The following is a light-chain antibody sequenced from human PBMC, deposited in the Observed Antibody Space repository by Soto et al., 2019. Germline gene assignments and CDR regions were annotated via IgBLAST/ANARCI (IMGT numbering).Light chain of an antibody. CDR1: QTVRANY. CDR3: LQRSDWPRT. V-gene: IGKV3-11*01. CDR2: DAS. J-gene: IGKJ1*01. Sequence: TQSPSTLSASVGDRFTITCRVSQTVRANYLAWYQQKPGQPPRLLIYDASNRAAGVPGRFSGTGSGTDFTLTISSLEPEDFAVYYCLQRSDWPRTFGQGTKVDI.